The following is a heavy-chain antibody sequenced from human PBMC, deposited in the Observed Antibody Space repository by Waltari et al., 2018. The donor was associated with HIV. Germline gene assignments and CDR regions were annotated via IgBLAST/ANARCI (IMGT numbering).Heavy chain of an antibody. CDR3: ANAGRAARRFPFDDSMDV. V-gene: IGHV3-30*18. Sequence: QVQLVESGGGVVQPGRSLRLSCAASGFTFSSYGMHWVRQAPGKGLEWAAVISGDGRKKDCAVAVRCRSTSARDNSKHTVNLQMNSVRAEDAAVYSGANAGRAARRFPFDDSMDVWGQGATVTVSS. D-gene: IGHD6-6*01. CDR2: ISGDGRKK. CDR1: GFTFSSYG. J-gene: IGHJ6*02.